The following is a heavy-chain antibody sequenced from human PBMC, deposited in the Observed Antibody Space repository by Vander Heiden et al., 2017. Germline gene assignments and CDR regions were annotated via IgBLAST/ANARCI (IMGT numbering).Heavy chain of an antibody. CDR1: GSTFTSYH. V-gene: IGHV1-46*01. CDR2: INPSGGST. CDR3: ARDRSPERATTQCNWFDP. Sequence: QVQLAQSGAEVKKPGASVKASCKASGSTFTSYHMRWVRQAPGQGLEWMGIINPSGGSTSYAQKFQGRVTMTRDTSTSTVYMELSSLRSEGTAVYYCARDRSPERATTQCNWFDPWCQGTMVTVSS. J-gene: IGHJ5*02. D-gene: IGHD1-1*01.